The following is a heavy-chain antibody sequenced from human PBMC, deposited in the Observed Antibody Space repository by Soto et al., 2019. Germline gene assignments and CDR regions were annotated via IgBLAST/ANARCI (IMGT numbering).Heavy chain of an antibody. Sequence: GGSLRLSCAASGFTFSSYGMHWVRQAPGKGLGWVAVISYDGSNKYCADSVKGRFTISRDNSKNTLYLQMNSLRAEDPAVYYCAKLFFGSGSGGGAFDIWGQGTMVTVSS. CDR1: GFTFSSYG. CDR3: AKLFFGSGSGGGAFDI. D-gene: IGHD3-10*01. CDR2: ISYDGSNK. V-gene: IGHV3-30*18. J-gene: IGHJ3*02.